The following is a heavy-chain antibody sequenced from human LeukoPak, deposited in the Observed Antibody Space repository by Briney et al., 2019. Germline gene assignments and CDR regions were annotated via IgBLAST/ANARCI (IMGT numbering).Heavy chain of an antibody. CDR1: GVTFSGYS. Sequence: GGSLRLSCAAPGVTFSGYSVNWVRQAPGKGLEWVSAITATSRHIYYADSVKGRFTISRDNAKNSLYLQMNSLRGEDTALYYCARDFRDSEVVYNAQDIWGQGTLVTVAS. CDR2: ITATSRHI. V-gene: IGHV3-21*01. D-gene: IGHD2-2*01. J-gene: IGHJ3*02. CDR3: ARDFRDSEVVYNAQDI.